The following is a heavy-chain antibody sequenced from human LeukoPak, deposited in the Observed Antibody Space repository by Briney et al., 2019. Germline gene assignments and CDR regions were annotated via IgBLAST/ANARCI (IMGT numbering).Heavy chain of an antibody. CDR3: ARAREQWLVPYYFDY. CDR2: IISILGIA. Sequence: SVKVSCKASGGTFSSYAISWVRQAPGQGLEWMGRIISILGIANYAQKFQGRVTITADKSTSTAYMELSSLRSEDTAVYYCARAREQWLVPYYFDYWGQGTLVTVSS. D-gene: IGHD6-19*01. V-gene: IGHV1-69*04. CDR1: GGTFSSYA. J-gene: IGHJ4*02.